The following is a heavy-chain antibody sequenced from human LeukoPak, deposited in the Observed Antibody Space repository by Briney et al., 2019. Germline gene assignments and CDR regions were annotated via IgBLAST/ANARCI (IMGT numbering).Heavy chain of an antibody. Sequence: GGSLRLSCAASGFIFSNAWMSWVRQAPGKGLEWVGRIKSKTDGGTTDYAAPVKGRFTISRDDSKNTLYLQMNSLKTEDTAVYYCTTDPQYSSSWHPTDYWGQGTLVTVSS. J-gene: IGHJ4*02. CDR1: GFIFSNAW. CDR3: TTDPQYSSSWHPTDY. V-gene: IGHV3-15*01. D-gene: IGHD6-13*01. CDR2: IKSKTDGGTT.